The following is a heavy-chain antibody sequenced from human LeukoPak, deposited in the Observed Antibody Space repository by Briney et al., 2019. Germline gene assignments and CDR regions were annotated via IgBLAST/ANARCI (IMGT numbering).Heavy chain of an antibody. Sequence: GSLRLSCAASGFTFSSYAMHWVRQAPGKGLEWVAVISYDGSNKYYADSVKGRFTISRDNSKNTLYLQMNSLRAEDTAVYYCARDFGGYCTNGVCYTIDAFDIWGQGTMVTVSS. D-gene: IGHD2-8*01. CDR3: ARDFGGYCTNGVCYTIDAFDI. CDR2: ISYDGSNK. CDR1: GFTFSSYA. J-gene: IGHJ3*02. V-gene: IGHV3-30-3*01.